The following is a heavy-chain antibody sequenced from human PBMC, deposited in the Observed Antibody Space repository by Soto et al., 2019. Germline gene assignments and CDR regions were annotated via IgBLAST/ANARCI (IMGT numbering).Heavy chain of an antibody. D-gene: IGHD3-22*01. CDR1: GGSISSYY. CDR3: ARLDYYDSSGYLVYY. CDR2: IYYSGST. J-gene: IGHJ4*02. V-gene: IGHV4-59*01. Sequence: SETLSLTCTVPGGSISSYYWSWIRQPPGKGLEWIGYIYYSGSTNYNPSLKSRVTISVDTSKNQFSLKLSSVTAADTAVYYCARLDYYDSSGYLVYYWGQGTLVTVSS.